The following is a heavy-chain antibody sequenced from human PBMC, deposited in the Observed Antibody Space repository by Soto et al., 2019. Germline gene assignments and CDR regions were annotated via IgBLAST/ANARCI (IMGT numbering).Heavy chain of an antibody. CDR1: GFTFTFSTYV. V-gene: IGHV3-23*01. D-gene: IGHD6-13*01. J-gene: IGHJ4*02. CDR2: ISGSGGTT. Sequence: GALRLSCAASGFTFTFSTYVMIWVRQAPGKGLEWVSIISGSGGTTYYADSVKGRFTISRDNSKNTLYLQMNSLRDEDTALYYCAKSRGNNTSSPDYWGQGTLVTVSS. CDR3: AKSRGNNTSSPDY.